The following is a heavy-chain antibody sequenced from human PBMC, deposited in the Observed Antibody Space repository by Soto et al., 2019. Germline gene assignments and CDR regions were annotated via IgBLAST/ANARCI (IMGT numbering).Heavy chain of an antibody. D-gene: IGHD2-15*01. CDR3: AKRGIVVVVAARGNYYYGMDV. Sequence: GGSLRLSCAASGFTFSSYAMSWVRQAPGKGLEWVSAISGSGGSTYYADFVKGRFTISRDNSKNTLYLQMNSLRAEDTAVYYCAKRGIVVVVAARGNYYYGMDVWGQGTTVTVSS. CDR1: GFTFSSYA. V-gene: IGHV3-23*01. CDR2: ISGSGGST. J-gene: IGHJ6*02.